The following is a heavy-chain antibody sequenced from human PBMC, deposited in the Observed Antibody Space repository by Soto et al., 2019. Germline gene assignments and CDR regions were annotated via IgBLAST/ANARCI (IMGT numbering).Heavy chain of an antibody. CDR1: GFTFSSYA. Sequence: EVQLLESGGGSVQPGGSLRLSCAASGFTFSSYAMHWVRRPPGKGLEWVSSISGSGGTVYYADSVKGRFSISRDSLLXXXXLXXXXXXXXXXXXXYXAKGRGQNCNFDYWGQGTLVTVSP. D-gene: IGHD3-10*01. V-gene: IGHV3-23*01. J-gene: IGHJ4*02. CDR2: ISGSGGTV. CDR3: AKGRGQNCNFDY.